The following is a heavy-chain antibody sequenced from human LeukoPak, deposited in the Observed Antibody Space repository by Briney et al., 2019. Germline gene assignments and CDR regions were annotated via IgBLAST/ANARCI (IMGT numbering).Heavy chain of an antibody. D-gene: IGHD3-10*01. CDR2: IFYSGST. V-gene: IGHV4-31*03. CDR1: GGSISSGGYY. Sequence: PSETLSLTCTVSGGSISSGGYYWTWIRQHPGKGLEWLGYIFYSGSTYYNPSLKGRFTISLDTSKNQLSLKLSSVTAADTAVYYCARGTYYSSSGSYYNLDRWGQGTLVTVSS. CDR3: ARGTYYSSSGSYYNLDR. J-gene: IGHJ4*02.